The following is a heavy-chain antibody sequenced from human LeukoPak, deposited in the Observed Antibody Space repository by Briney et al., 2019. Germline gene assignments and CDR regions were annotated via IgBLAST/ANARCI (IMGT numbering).Heavy chain of an antibody. CDR1: GGSFSGYY. J-gene: IGHJ6*03. CDR3: CAVGYSYVKNDWSRTGLGAYATKNYYHMDV. Sequence: SETLSLTCAVYGGSFSGYYWSWIRQPPGKGLEWIGEINHSGSTNYNPSLKSGIIISGDTTKNQFSLKLRAVTTADAAVYFYCAVGYSYVKNDWSRTGLGAYATKNYYHMDVWGKGTTVTVSS. V-gene: IGHV4-34*01. CDR2: INHSGST. D-gene: IGHD5-18*01.